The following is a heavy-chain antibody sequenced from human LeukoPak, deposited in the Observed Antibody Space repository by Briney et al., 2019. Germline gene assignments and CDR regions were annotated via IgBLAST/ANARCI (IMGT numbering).Heavy chain of an antibody. CDR1: GGSISSGSYY. CDR3: ARNPTRGAFDI. V-gene: IGHV4-61*02. Sequence: SETLSLTCTVSGGSISSGSYYWSWIRQPAGKGLEWIGRIYTGGSTNYNPSLKSRVTISVDTSKNQFSLKLSSVTAADTAVYYCARNPTRGAFDIWGQGTMVTVSS. D-gene: IGHD3-10*01. CDR2: IYTGGST. J-gene: IGHJ3*02.